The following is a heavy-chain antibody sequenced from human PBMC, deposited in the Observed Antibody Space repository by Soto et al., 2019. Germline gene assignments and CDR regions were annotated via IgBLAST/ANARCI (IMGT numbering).Heavy chain of an antibody. V-gene: IGHV3-7*01. CDR2: IKQDGSEK. CDR1: GFTFSSYW. Sequence: EVQLVESGGGLVQPGGSLRLSCAASGFTFSSYWMSWVRQAPGKGLEWVANIKQDGSEKYYVDSVKGRFTISRDNAKNSLYLQMNSLRAEDTAVYYCARDPLHYYGSGTSAFDIWGQGTMVTVSS. CDR3: ARDPLHYYGSGTSAFDI. D-gene: IGHD3-10*01. J-gene: IGHJ3*02.